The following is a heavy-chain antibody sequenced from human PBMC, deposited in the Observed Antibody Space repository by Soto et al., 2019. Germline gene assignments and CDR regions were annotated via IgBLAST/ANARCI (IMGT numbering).Heavy chain of an antibody. CDR2: IIPILGIA. J-gene: IGHJ6*03. CDR1: GGTFISYT. CDR3: ARDAEDIVVVPAAWAHYYYMDV. V-gene: IGHV1-69*08. Sequence: QVRLVQSGAEVKKPGSSVKVSCKASGGTFISYTISWVRQAPGQGLEWMGRIIPILGIANYAQKFQGRVTITADKSTSTAYMELSSLRSEDTAVYYCARDAEDIVVVPAAWAHYYYMDVWGKGTTVTVSS. D-gene: IGHD2-2*01.